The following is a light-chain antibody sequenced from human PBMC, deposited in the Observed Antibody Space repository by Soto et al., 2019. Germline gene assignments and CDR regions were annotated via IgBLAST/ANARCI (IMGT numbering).Light chain of an antibody. V-gene: IGKV3-15*01. Sequence: EIVVTQSPATLSVSPGERVTLSCRASQSVSSSLAWYQQRPGQAPRLLIYDTSTRAPGIAARFSGSGSGTEFTLTISSLQSEDVAVYYCQQRSRWPPTFGHGTKVENK. CDR3: QQRSRWPPT. CDR1: QSVSSS. CDR2: DTS. J-gene: IGKJ1*01.